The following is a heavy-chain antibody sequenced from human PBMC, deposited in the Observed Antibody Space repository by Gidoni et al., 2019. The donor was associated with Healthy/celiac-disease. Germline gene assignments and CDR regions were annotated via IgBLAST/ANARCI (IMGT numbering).Heavy chain of an antibody. CDR1: GYSFTSYW. Sequence: KKPGESLKISCKGSGYSFTSYWIGWVRQMPGKGLEWMGIIYPGDSDTRYSPSFQGQVTISADKSISTAYLQWSSLKASDTAMYYCARQGTLTIPAAILAPYDYWGQGTLVTVSS. CDR2: IYPGDSDT. V-gene: IGHV5-51*01. J-gene: IGHJ4*02. CDR3: ARQGTLTIPAAILAPYDY. D-gene: IGHD2-2*02.